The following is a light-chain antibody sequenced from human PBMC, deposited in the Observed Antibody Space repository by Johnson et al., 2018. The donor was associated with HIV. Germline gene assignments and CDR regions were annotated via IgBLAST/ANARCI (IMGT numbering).Light chain of an antibody. Sequence: QSVLSQPPSASGPPGQRVTISCSGSSSNIGSNTVNWYQQLPGTAPKLLIYRNNQRPSGIPDRFSGSKSGTSATLGITGLPTGDEADYYCGTWDSSLSAYVFGTGTKVTVL. CDR1: SSNIGSNT. CDR3: GTWDSSLSAYV. CDR2: RNN. V-gene: IGLV1-51*02. J-gene: IGLJ1*01.